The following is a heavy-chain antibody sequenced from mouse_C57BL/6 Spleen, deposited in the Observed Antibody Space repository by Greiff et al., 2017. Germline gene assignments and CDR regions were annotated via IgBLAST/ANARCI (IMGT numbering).Heavy chain of an antibody. V-gene: IGHV1-55*01. CDR1: GYTFTSYW. Sequence: QVQLQQPGAELVKPGASVKMSCKASGYTFTSYWITWVKQRPGHGLEWIGDIYPGSGSTNYNEKFKSTATLTVDSSSSTAYMRLSSMTSEDSAVYYCAIGLYYGSYDWYFDVWGTGTTVTVSS. CDR2: IYPGSGST. CDR3: AIGLYYGSYDWYFDV. D-gene: IGHD2-1*01. J-gene: IGHJ1*03.